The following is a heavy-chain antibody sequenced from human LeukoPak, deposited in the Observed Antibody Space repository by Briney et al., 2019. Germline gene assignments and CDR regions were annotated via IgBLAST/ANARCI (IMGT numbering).Heavy chain of an antibody. CDR3: ARAEDNYGADY. Sequence: GGSLRLSCAASGFTFNTVWMHWVRQAPGKGLVWVSHINSDGSFTRYADSVKGRFTISRDNAKSTLYLQMNSLRAEDTALYYCARAEDNYGADYWGQGALVTVSS. CDR1: GFTFNTVW. D-gene: IGHD4/OR15-4a*01. J-gene: IGHJ4*02. V-gene: IGHV3-74*01. CDR2: INSDGSFT.